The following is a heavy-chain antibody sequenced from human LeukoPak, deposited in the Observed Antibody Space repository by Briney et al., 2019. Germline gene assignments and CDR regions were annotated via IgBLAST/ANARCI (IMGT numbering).Heavy chain of an antibody. D-gene: IGHD6-19*01. V-gene: IGHV4-34*01. J-gene: IGHJ3*02. CDR3: ARASSGWPGPFDAFDI. CDR1: GGSFSGYY. Sequence: PSETLSLTCAVYGGSFSGYYWSWIRQPPGKGLEWIGEINRSGSTNYNPSLKSRVTISVDTSKNQFSLKLSSVTAADTAVYYCARASSGWPGPFDAFDIWGQGTMVTVSS. CDR2: INRSGST.